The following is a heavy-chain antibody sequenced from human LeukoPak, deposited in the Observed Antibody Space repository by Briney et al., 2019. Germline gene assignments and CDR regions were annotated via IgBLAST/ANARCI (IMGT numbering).Heavy chain of an antibody. V-gene: IGHV3-9*01. Sequence: PGGSLRLSCAASGFTFDDYAMHWVRQAPGKGLEWVSGISWNSGSIGYADSVKGRFTISRGNAKNSLYLQMNSLRAEDTALYYCAKGSFYDSSGYYDYWGKGTLVTVSS. CDR3: AKGSFYDSSGYYDY. CDR2: ISWNSGSI. J-gene: IGHJ4*02. CDR1: GFTFDDYA. D-gene: IGHD3-22*01.